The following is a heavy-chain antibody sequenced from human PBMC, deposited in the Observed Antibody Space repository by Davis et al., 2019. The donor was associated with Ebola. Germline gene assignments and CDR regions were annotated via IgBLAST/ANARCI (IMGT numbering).Heavy chain of an antibody. J-gene: IGHJ5*02. V-gene: IGHV1-18*01. CDR1: GYTFTSYG. D-gene: IGHD1-26*01. CDR2: ISAYNGNT. CDR3: ARDRVSMSLRYRDEYNWFDP. Sequence: ASVKVSCKASGYTFTSYGISWVRQAPGQGLEWMGWISAYNGNTNYAQKLQGRVTMTTDTSTSTAYMELRSLRSDDTAVYYCARDRVSMSLRYRDEYNWFDPWGQGTLVTVSS.